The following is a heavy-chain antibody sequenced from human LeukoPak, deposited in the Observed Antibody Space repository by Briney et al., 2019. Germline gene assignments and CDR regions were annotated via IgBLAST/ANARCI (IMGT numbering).Heavy chain of an antibody. CDR1: GYTLTELS. CDR2: FDPEDGET. Sequence: ASVKVSCKVSGYTLTELSMHWVRQAPGKGLEWMGGFDPEDGETIYAQKFQGRVTMTEDTSIDTAYMELSSLRSEDTAVYYCATVGARRDAFDIWGQGTMVTVSS. CDR3: ATVGARRDAFDI. V-gene: IGHV1-24*01. D-gene: IGHD3-10*01. J-gene: IGHJ3*02.